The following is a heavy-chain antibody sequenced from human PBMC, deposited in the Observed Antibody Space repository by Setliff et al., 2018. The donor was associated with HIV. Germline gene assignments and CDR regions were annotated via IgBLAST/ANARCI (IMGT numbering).Heavy chain of an antibody. CDR1: GGTFNNHA. CDR3: GRGKHYSSGSPPLYDS. D-gene: IGHD3-10*01. CDR2: FIPFFGTT. J-gene: IGHJ4*02. V-gene: IGHV1-69*13. Sequence: GASVKVSCKTSGGTFNNHAITWVRQAPGRGLEWMGEFIPFFGTTNYAQKFQGRLSFTADAPTNTAYMELSSLRSEDTAVFYFGRGKHYSSGSPPLYDSWGQGTLVTVSS.